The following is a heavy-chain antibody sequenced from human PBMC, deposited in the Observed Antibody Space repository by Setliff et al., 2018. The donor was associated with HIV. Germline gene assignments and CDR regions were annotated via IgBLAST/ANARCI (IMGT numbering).Heavy chain of an antibody. V-gene: IGHV4-34*01. CDR1: GGSFSGYY. J-gene: IGHJ3*02. CDR3: AGGIYDSSGPYAFDI. Sequence: PSETLSLTCAVYGGSFSGYYWSWIRQPPGKGLEWIGEINHSGSTNYNPSLKSRVTISVDTSKNQFSLKLSSVTAADTAVYYCAGGIYDSSGPYAFDIWGQGTMVTVSS. D-gene: IGHD3-22*01. CDR2: INHSGST.